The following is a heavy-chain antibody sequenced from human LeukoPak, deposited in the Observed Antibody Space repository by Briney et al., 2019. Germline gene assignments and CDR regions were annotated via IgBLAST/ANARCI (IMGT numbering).Heavy chain of an antibody. J-gene: IGHJ4*02. CDR3: AKGDSSGFYPPSDY. D-gene: IGHD3-22*01. CDR1: GFSFDDYA. Sequence: PGGSLRLSCAASGFSFDDYALHWVRQAPGKGLEWVSGISWNSGSIGYADSVKGRFTISRDNAKNSLYLQMSSLRAEDTASYYCAKGDSSGFYPPSDYWGQGTLVTVSS. V-gene: IGHV3-9*01. CDR2: ISWNSGSI.